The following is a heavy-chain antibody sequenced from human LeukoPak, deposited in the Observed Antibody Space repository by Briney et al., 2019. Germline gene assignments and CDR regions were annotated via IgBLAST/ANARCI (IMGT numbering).Heavy chain of an antibody. CDR3: ARVIRDCSSTSCPKVFFDY. D-gene: IGHD2-2*01. CDR1: GGSISSSSYY. V-gene: IGHV4-39*07. J-gene: IGHJ4*02. CDR2: IYYSGST. Sequence: SETLSLTCTGSGGSISSSSYYWGWIRQPPGKGLEWIGSIYYSGSTYYNPSLKSRVTISVDTSKNQCSLKLSSVTAADTAVYYCARVIRDCSSTSCPKVFFDYWGQGTLVTVSS.